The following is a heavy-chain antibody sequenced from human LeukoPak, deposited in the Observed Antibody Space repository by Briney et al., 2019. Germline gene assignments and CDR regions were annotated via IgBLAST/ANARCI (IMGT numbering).Heavy chain of an antibody. D-gene: IGHD3-16*01. Sequence: PGRSLRLSCAASGFTFSTYWMSWVRQAPGKGLEWVANIRQDGSEKYYVDSAKGRFTISRDNAKNSLYLQMNTLSGEDTAVYYCARAKFGDFDYWGQGTLVTVSS. CDR3: ARAKFGDFDY. CDR2: IRQDGSEK. V-gene: IGHV3-7*05. J-gene: IGHJ4*02. CDR1: GFTFSTYW.